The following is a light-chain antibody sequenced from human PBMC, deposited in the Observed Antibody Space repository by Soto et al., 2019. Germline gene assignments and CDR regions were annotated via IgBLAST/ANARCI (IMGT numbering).Light chain of an antibody. V-gene: IGKV1-12*02. CDR2: GAS. CDR1: QDISTS. J-gene: IGKJ1*01. Sequence: DIQMTQSPSSGSASVGDRVVITCRASQDISTSLAWYQQKPGKAPELLIYGASRLQTGVTSRFSGGGSGTEFTLTISSLQREDFATYFCQQANSFPWAFGQGSRAE. CDR3: QQANSFPWA.